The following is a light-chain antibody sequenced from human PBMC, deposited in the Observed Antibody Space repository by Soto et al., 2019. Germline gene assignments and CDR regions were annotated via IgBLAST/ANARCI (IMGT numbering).Light chain of an antibody. J-gene: IGKJ1*01. CDR1: QSVSSG. CDR2: DAS. CDR3: QQYGGSPWT. V-gene: IGKV3-20*01. Sequence: IVLTQSPGTLSLSPGERATLSCRASQSVSSGLAWYQQKPGQAPRLLIYDASTRATDIPDRFSGGGSGTDFTLTINRLEPGDSAVYYCQQYGGSPWTFGQGSKVEIK.